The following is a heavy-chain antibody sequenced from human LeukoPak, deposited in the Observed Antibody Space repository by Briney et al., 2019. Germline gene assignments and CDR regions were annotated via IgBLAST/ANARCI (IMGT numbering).Heavy chain of an antibody. CDR3: AREVGVADAFDI. V-gene: IGHV4-59*01. D-gene: IGHD3-10*01. J-gene: IGHJ3*02. CDR2: IYYSGST. CDR1: GGSISSYY. Sequence: PSEPLSLTCTVSGGSISSYYWSWIRQPPGKGLEWIGYIYYSGSTNYNPSLKSRVTISVDTSKNQFSLKLSSVTAADTAVYYCAREVGVADAFDIWGQGTMVTVSS.